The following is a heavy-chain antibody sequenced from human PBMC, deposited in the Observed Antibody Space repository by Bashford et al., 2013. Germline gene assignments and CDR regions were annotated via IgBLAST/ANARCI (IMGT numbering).Heavy chain of an antibody. CDR2: INPNSGGT. CDR1: GYTFTGYF. CDR3: ARKYSSGWQEWFDP. V-gene: IGHV1-2*02. J-gene: IGHJ5*02. Sequence: ASVKVSCKASGYTFTGYFIHWVRQAPGQGLEWMGWINPNSGGTTYAHNFKGRVTLTRDTSISTAYMELSRLRSDDTAVFYCARKYSSGWQEWFDPWGQGTLVTVSS. D-gene: IGHD6-19*01.